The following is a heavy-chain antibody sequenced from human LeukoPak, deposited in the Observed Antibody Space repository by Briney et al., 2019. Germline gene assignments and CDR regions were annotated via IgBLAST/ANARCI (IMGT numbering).Heavy chain of an antibody. CDR2: IYYSGST. CDR1: GGSISSYY. CDR3: ATQYYDILTGYYCFDY. Sequence: SETLSLTYTVSGGSISSYYWSWIRQPPGKGLEWIGYIYYSGSTNYNPSLKSRVTISVDTSKNQFSLKLSSVTAADTAVYYCATQYYDILTGYYCFDYWGQGTLVTVSS. D-gene: IGHD3-9*01. V-gene: IGHV4-59*08. J-gene: IGHJ4*02.